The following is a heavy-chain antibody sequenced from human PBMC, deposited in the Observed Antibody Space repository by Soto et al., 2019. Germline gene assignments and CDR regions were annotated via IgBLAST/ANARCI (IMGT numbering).Heavy chain of an antibody. Sequence: LDWVSYISRSSSTLYYADSVKGRCTISRDNAKTALYLQMNSLRAEDTAVYYCARDLGGDVVFQAEDGIRDVRSVSAFLLNRSSDL. V-gene: IGHV3-48*01. D-gene: IGHD3-10*02. J-gene: IGHJ2*01. CDR2: ISRSSSTL. CDR3: ARDLGGDVVFQAEDGIRDVRSVSAFLLNRSSDL.